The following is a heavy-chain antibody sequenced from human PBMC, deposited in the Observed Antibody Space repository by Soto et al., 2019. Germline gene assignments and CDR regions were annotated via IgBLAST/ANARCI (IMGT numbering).Heavy chain of an antibody. V-gene: IGHV1-3*01. J-gene: IGHJ4*02. D-gene: IGHD5-12*01. CDR3: ARGSLLVALDY. CDR1: GYTLRTYA. CDR2: ITAGTGNT. Sequence: ASVKVSCKASGYTLRTYAMHWVRQAPGQGLEWMGWITAGTGNTKYSQKFQGRVTITRDTSVSTVYMELGGLRSEDTAVYYCARGSLLVALDYWGQ.